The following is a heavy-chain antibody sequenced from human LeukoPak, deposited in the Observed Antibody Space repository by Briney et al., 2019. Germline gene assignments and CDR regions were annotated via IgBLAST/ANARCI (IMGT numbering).Heavy chain of an antibody. CDR2: ISGSGGST. CDR3: AKPQAGYDSSGYYPYYFDY. J-gene: IGHJ4*02. D-gene: IGHD3-22*01. V-gene: IGHV3-23*01. CDR1: GFTFSSYA. Sequence: PGGSLRLSCAASGFTFSSYAMSWVRQAPGKGLEWVSAISGSGGSTYYADSVRGRFTISRANSKNTLYLPMNSLRAEDTAVYYCAKPQAGYDSSGYYPYYFDYWGQGTLVTVSS.